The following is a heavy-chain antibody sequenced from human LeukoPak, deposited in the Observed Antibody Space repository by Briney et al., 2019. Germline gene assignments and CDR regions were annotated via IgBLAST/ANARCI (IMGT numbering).Heavy chain of an antibody. J-gene: IGHJ3*02. Sequence: PGGSLRLSCAAPGFTFSSCGMHWVRQAPGKGLEWVAVISYDGSNKYYADPVKGRFTISRDDSKNTLFLEMNSLRAEDTAVYYCAKALTSGWYLDAFNIWGQGAMVTVSS. CDR3: AKALTSGWYLDAFNI. V-gene: IGHV3-30*18. CDR1: GFTFSSCG. D-gene: IGHD6-19*01. CDR2: ISYDGSNK.